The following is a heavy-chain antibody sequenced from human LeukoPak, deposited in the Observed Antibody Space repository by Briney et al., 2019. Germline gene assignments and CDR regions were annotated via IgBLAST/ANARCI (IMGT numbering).Heavy chain of an antibody. CDR2: TYYRSKWYN. CDR3: ARAYDYVWGSYRYRPPGYFDY. Sequence: SQTLSLTCAISGDSVSSNSAAWNWIRQSPSRGFEWLGRTYYRSKWYNDYAVSVKSRITINPDTSKNQLSLQLNSVTPEDTAVYHCARAYDYVWGSYRYRPPGYFDYWGQGTLVTVSS. D-gene: IGHD3-16*02. J-gene: IGHJ4*02. V-gene: IGHV6-1*01. CDR1: GDSVSSNSAA.